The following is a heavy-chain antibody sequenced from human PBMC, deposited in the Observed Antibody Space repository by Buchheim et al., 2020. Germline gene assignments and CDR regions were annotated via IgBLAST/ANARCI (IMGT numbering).Heavy chain of an antibody. D-gene: IGHD3-22*01. CDR2: IYTSGNT. V-gene: IGHV4-4*07. CDR3: ARDSSENHYDFYFDY. J-gene: IGHJ4*02. Sequence: QVQLQESGPGLVKPSETLSLTCTLSGGSLSGYYWSWIRQPAGKGLEWLGRIYTSGNTNYNPPLKSRVTMSVDTSKQQFSLKLSSVTAADTAVYYCARDSSENHYDFYFDYWGQGTL. CDR1: GGSLSGYY.